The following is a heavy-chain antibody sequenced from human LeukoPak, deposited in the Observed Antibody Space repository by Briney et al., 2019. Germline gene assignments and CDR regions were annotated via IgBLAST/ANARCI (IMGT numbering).Heavy chain of an antibody. CDR2: ISGSSSST. V-gene: IGHV3-23*01. D-gene: IGHD5-12*01. CDR3: AKDQGSGYDWAYFDF. CDR1: GFTFSNYG. Sequence: GGSLRLSCAASGFTFSNYGMHWVRQAPGKGLEWVSAISGSSSSTYYADSVKGRFTISRDNSKNTLYLQMNSLRAEDTAVYYCAKDQGSGYDWAYFDFWGQGTLVTVSS. J-gene: IGHJ4*02.